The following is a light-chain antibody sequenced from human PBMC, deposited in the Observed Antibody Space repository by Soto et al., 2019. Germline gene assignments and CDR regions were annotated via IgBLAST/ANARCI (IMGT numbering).Light chain of an antibody. J-gene: IGKJ2*01. CDR3: QQYKTYPHT. CDR1: QGIDNY. Sequence: DIRLTQSPSSVSASIGDRLTITCRASQGIDNYLAWFQQQPGKAPKSLISAASTLQSGVPSRFRGTGSGTDFTLTISALQPEDFPTYYCQQYKTYPHTFGQGTKLEI. V-gene: IGKV1-16*01. CDR2: AAS.